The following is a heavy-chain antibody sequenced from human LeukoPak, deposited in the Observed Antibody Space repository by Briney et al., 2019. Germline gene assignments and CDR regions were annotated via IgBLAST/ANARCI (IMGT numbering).Heavy chain of an antibody. CDR1: GASVSSGSYY. CDR2: IYYSGST. J-gene: IGHJ6*02. Sequence: PSETLSLTCTVSGASVSSGSYYWSWIRQPPGKGLEWIGYIYYSGSTNYNPSLKSRVTISVDTSKNQFSLKLSSVTAADTAVYYCARSGYCSGGSCRYYYYGMDVWGQGTTVTVSS. V-gene: IGHV4-61*01. D-gene: IGHD2-15*01. CDR3: ARSGYCSGGSCRYYYYGMDV.